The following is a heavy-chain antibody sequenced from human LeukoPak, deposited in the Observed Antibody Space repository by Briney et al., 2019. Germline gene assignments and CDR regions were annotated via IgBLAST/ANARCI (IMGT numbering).Heavy chain of an antibody. CDR3: TRGYSYGYY. J-gene: IGHJ4*02. CDR2: ISSKAYGGTT. CDR1: GFTFGDYG. D-gene: IGHD5-18*01. V-gene: IGHV3-49*03. Sequence: GGSLRLSCTACGFTFGDYGMNWFRQAPGKGLEWVGFISSKAYGGTTEYAASVKGRFTISRVDSKSIVFLQMNSLKTEDTAVYYCTRGYSYGYYWGQGTLVTVSS.